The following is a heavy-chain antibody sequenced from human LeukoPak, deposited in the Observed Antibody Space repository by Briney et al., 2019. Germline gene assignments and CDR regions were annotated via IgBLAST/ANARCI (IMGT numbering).Heavy chain of an antibody. J-gene: IGHJ4*02. Sequence: SETLSLTCTVSGYSISSGYYWGWIRQPPGKGLEWIGSIYHSGSTYYNPSLKSRVTISVDTSKNQFSLKLSSVTAADAAVYYCAREEIMITFGGVNFDYWGQGTLVTVSS. V-gene: IGHV4-38-2*02. CDR2: IYHSGST. CDR3: AREEIMITFGGVNFDY. D-gene: IGHD3-16*01. CDR1: GYSISSGYY.